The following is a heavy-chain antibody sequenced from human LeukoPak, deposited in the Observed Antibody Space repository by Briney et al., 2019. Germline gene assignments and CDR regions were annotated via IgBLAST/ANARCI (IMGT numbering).Heavy chain of an antibody. J-gene: IGHJ4*02. CDR1: GFTFSSYA. V-gene: IGHV3-30-3*01. CDR3: ARGLRYFDLDY. Sequence: GGSLRLSCAASGFTFSSYAMHWVRQAPGKGLEWVAVISYDGSNKYYADSVKGRFTISRDNSKNTLYLQMNSLRAEDTAVYYCARGLRYFDLDYWGQGTLVTVSS. CDR2: ISYDGSNK. D-gene: IGHD3-9*01.